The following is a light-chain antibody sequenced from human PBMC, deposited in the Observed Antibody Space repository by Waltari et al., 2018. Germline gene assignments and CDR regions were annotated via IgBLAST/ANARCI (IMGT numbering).Light chain of an antibody. V-gene: IGKV3-11*01. J-gene: IGKJ2*01. Sequence: EILLTQSPVTLSVSPGERATLSCKASQSVRSYLAWYQQKPGQPPRLLIYFANSRATGVPARISGSGSGTDFTLSISSLESEDFAFYYCQQSRRWPQRTFGQGTKLEI. CDR3: QQSRRWPQRT. CDR1: QSVRSY. CDR2: FAN.